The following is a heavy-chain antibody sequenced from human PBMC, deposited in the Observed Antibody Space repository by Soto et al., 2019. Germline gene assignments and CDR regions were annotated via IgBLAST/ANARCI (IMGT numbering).Heavy chain of an antibody. CDR1: GFTFSSYA. J-gene: IGHJ4*02. CDR3: AKTPQYVTAGGADY. Sequence: GSLRLSCAASGFTFSSYAMIWVRRAPGKGLEWVSSLSNSGYRTYYADSVKGRFIISRDNSKDTLYLQMNSLRAEDTAVYYCAKTPQYVTAGGADYWGQGIPVTVSS. CDR2: LSNSGYRT. D-gene: IGHD1-26*01. V-gene: IGHV3-23*01.